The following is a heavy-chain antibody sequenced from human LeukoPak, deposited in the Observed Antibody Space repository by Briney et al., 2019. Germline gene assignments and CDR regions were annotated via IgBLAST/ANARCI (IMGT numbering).Heavy chain of an antibody. CDR1: GVSFSGYY. CDR2: INHSGST. Sequence: PSETLSPTCAVYGVSFSGYYWSWLRQPPGKGLEWIGEINHSGSTNYNPSLKSRVTISVDTSKNQFSLKLSSVTAADTAVYYCARGQGYYGSSGYLWGQGTLVTVSS. D-gene: IGHD3-22*01. V-gene: IGHV4-34*01. CDR3: ARGQGYYGSSGYL. J-gene: IGHJ4*02.